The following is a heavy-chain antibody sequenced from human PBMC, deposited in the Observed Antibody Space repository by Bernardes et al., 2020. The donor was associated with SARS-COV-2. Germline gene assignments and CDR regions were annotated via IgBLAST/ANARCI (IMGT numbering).Heavy chain of an antibody. Sequence: GGSLRLSCAASGFTVSNNYMSWVRQAPGKGLEWVSIIFSGGSTYYADSVKGRFTISRDNSNNTLYLQMKSLRAEDTAVYYCARASDYDFWSGPKPYGMDVCGQGTTVTVSS. CDR2: IFSGGST. D-gene: IGHD3-3*01. J-gene: IGHJ6*02. CDR1: GFTVSNNY. V-gene: IGHV3-53*01. CDR3: ARASDYDFWSGPKPYGMDV.